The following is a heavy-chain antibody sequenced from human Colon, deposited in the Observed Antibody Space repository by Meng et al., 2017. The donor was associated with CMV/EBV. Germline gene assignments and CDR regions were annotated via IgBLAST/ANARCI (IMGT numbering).Heavy chain of an antibody. CDR1: GSIFTNYW. D-gene: IGHD2-8*01. Sequence: GESLKISCEASGSIFTNYWMHWVRQAPGKGLMWVSRINSDGGDIHYADSVKGRFTISRDNARNILYLQLNSLRVEETAVYYCAGGMYENVFHTWGRGTLVTVSS. J-gene: IGHJ1*01. CDR2: INSDGGDI. V-gene: IGHV3-74*01. CDR3: AGGMYENVFHT.